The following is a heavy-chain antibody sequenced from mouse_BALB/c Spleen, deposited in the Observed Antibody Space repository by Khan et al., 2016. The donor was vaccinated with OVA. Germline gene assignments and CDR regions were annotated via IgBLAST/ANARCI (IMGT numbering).Heavy chain of an antibody. CDR3: ARPPHFSYTLAY. V-gene: IGHV9-3-1*01. CDR1: EYTFTNFG. J-gene: IGHJ4*01. Sequence: QIQLVQSGPELKKPGETVKISCKASEYTFTNFGMNWVKQALGKGLEWMGWINTYTGEPTYADDFKGRFAFSLETSASTAYLQISNLKNEDTATYFCARPPHFSYTLAYWGQGTTVTVSS. CDR2: INTYTGEP.